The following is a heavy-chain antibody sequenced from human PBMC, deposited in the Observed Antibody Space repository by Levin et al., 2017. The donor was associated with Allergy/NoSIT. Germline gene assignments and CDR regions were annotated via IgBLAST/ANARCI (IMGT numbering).Heavy chain of an antibody. CDR3: ARVGVAAGFDY. CDR1: GGSISTYY. CDR2: IDNSGST. V-gene: IGHV4-59*01. D-gene: IGHD6-13*01. J-gene: IGHJ4*02. Sequence: MASETLSLTCTVSGGSISTYYWTWIRQTPGKGLECIGYIDNSGSTNSNPSLKSRVTISVDTSKNQFSLKLSSVTAADTAVYYCARVGVAAGFDYWGQGTLVTVSS.